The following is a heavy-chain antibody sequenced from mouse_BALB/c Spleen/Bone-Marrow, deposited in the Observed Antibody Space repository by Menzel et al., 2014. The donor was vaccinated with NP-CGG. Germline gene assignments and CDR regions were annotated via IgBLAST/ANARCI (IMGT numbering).Heavy chain of an antibody. CDR2: ISTYYGDA. V-gene: IGHV1S137*01. CDR3: ARDYVYGVAY. J-gene: IGHJ3*01. Sequence: VLMVESGAELVRPGVTVKISCKGSGYTFTDYAMHWVKQSHAKSLEWIGVISTYYGDASYNQKFKGKATMTVDKSSSTAYMELARLTSEDSAIYYCARDYVYGVAYWGQGTLVTVSA. D-gene: IGHD2-2*01. CDR1: GYTFTDYA.